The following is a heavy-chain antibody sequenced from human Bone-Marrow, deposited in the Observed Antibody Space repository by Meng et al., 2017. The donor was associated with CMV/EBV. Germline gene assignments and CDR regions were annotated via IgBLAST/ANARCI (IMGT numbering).Heavy chain of an antibody. Sequence: GEPLKISCAASRYTVSSYWMSWVRQAPGKELEWVANIKQDGSEKYYVDSVKGRFTISRDNAKNSLYLQMNSLRAEDTAVYDCARGVVPAARPRYYYVMDVWGQGTTVTVSS. CDR2: IKQDGSEK. J-gene: IGHJ6*02. D-gene: IGHD2-2*01. CDR1: RYTVSSYW. CDR3: ARGVVPAARPRYYYVMDV. V-gene: IGHV3-7*01.